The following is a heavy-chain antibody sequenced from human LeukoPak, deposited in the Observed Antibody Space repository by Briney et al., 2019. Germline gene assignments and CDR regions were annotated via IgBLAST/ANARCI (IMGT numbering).Heavy chain of an antibody. J-gene: IGHJ5*02. CDR2: ISSSSSYI. Sequence: GGSLRLSCAASGFTFSSYSMNWVRQAPGKGLEWVSSISSSSSYIYYADSVKGRFTISRDNSKNSLYLQMNSLRAEDTALYYCAKGSEPDRGGYLSDPWGQGSVVSVPS. CDR3: AKGSEPDRGGYLSDP. CDR1: GFTFSSYS. V-gene: IGHV3-21*04. D-gene: IGHD3-22*01.